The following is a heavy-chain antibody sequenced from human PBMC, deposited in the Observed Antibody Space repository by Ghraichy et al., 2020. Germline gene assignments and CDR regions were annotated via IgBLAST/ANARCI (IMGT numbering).Heavy chain of an antibody. V-gene: IGHV3-64*01. Sequence: GGSLRLSCAASGFTFSSYAMHWVRQAPGKGLEYVSAISSNGGSTYYANSVKGRFTISRDNSKNTLYLQMGSLRAEDMAVYYCARGLDFWSGYYTGVPFRPPPPFDYWGQGTLVTVSS. CDR2: ISSNGGST. CDR1: GFTFSSYA. J-gene: IGHJ4*02. CDR3: ARGLDFWSGYYTGVPFRPPPPFDY. D-gene: IGHD3-3*01.